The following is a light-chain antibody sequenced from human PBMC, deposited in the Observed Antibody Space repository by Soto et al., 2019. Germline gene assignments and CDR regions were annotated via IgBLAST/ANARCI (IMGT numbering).Light chain of an antibody. CDR2: DVS. CDR1: SSDVDNYKY. J-gene: IGLJ1*01. Sequence: QSALTQPASVSGSPGQSITISCTGTSSDVDNYKYVSWYQQHPGKAPKLMIYDVSHRPSGVSNRFSGSKSANTASLTISGLQAEDEADYYCSSYTSSTTLYVFGTGTKVTVL. CDR3: SSYTSSTTLYV. V-gene: IGLV2-14*01.